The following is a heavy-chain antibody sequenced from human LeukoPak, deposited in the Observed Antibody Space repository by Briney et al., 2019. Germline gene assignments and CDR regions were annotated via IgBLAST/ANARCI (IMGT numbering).Heavy chain of an antibody. CDR1: GGSIRSYY. V-gene: IGHV4-59*01. D-gene: IGHD6-19*01. Sequence: SETLSLTCTVSGGSIRSYYWSWIRQPPGKGLEWIGYVYNTGSTNYNPSLKSRVTISVDTSKNQFSLKLSSVTAADTAVYYCARKVGSGWYFDYWGQGTLVTVSS. CDR3: ARKVGSGWYFDY. CDR2: VYNTGST. J-gene: IGHJ4*02.